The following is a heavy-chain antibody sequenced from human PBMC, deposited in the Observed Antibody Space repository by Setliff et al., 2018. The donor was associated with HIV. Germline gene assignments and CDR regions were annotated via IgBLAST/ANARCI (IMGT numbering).Heavy chain of an antibody. CDR3: ARGGQQWLPYYYYYMDV. CDR1: GYTFTSYG. CDR2: IGPNSGDT. D-gene: IGHD6-19*01. J-gene: IGHJ6*03. Sequence: GASVKVSCKASGYTFTSYGISWVRQAPGQGLEWVGWIGPNSGDTDYIQKFQGRLTLTTEKSTNTVYMELRSLRPDDTAIYYCARGGQQWLPYYYYYMDVWGEGTTVTVS. V-gene: IGHV1-18*01.